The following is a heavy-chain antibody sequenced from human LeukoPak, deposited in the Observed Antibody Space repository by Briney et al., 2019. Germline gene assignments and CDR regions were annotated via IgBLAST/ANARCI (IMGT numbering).Heavy chain of an antibody. D-gene: IGHD3-10*01. Sequence: GGSLRLSCAASGFTFSSYAMSWVRQAPGKGLEWVSAISGSGDSTYYADSVKGRFTISRDNSKNTLYLQMNSLRAEDTAVYYCAKKHYFGSGSYEYWGQGTLVTVSS. J-gene: IGHJ4*02. CDR1: GFTFSSYA. V-gene: IGHV3-23*01. CDR3: AKKHYFGSGSYEY. CDR2: ISGSGDST.